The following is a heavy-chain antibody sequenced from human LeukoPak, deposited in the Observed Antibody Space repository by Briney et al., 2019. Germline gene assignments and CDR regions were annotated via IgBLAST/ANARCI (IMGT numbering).Heavy chain of an antibody. D-gene: IGHD3-10*01. J-gene: IGHJ4*02. CDR3: AKGFGELPTY. CDR2: ISYDGSNK. CDR1: GFTFSSYG. Sequence: PGGSLRLSCAASGFTFSSYGMHWVRQAPGKGLEGVAVISYDGSNKYYADSVKGRFTISRDNSKNTLYLQMNSLRAEDTAVYYCAKGFGELPTYWGQGTLVTVSS. V-gene: IGHV3-30*18.